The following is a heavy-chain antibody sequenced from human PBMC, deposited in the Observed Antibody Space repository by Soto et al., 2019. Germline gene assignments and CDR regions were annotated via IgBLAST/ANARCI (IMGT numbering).Heavy chain of an antibody. Sequence: EVQLLDSGGGLVQPGGSLRLSCAASGFTFSSSAMSWVRQAPGKGLEWVSAVSGSGGTTYYADSVRGRFTISRDNYKNTLYLQMNGLRAEETAIYFCARCTVDTIVTSGWCHYLDPWGQGTLVTVSS. D-gene: IGHD6-19*01. J-gene: IGHJ5*02. CDR2: VSGSGGTT. CDR3: ARCTVDTIVTSGWCHYLDP. V-gene: IGHV3-23*01. CDR1: GFTFSSSA.